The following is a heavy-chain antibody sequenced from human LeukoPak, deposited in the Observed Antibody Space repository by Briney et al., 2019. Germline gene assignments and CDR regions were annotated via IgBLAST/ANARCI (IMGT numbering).Heavy chain of an antibody. CDR1: GGSISSGDYY. J-gene: IGHJ4*02. D-gene: IGHD6-13*01. CDR2: IYHSGIT. V-gene: IGHV4-30-4*08. Sequence: SETLSLTCTVSGGSISSGDYYWSWIRLPPGKGPEWIGHIYHSGITYYNPSLKSRITFLVDTSKNQFSLKVNSVTAADTAVYHCARARANSSSWYYFDYWGQGTLVTVSS. CDR3: ARARANSSSWYYFDY.